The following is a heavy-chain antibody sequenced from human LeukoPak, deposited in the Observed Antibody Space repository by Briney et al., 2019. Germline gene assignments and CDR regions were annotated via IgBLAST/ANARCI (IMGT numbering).Heavy chain of an antibody. Sequence: SETLSLTCTVSGGSISSYYWSWIRQPPGKGLEWIGYIYYSGSTNYNPSLKSRVTISVDTSTNQFSLKLSSVTAADTAVYYCARGEFMVRGVIIAYYFDYWGQGTLVTVSS. D-gene: IGHD3-10*01. CDR2: IYYSGST. CDR1: GGSISSYY. J-gene: IGHJ4*02. CDR3: ARGEFMVRGVIIAYYFDY. V-gene: IGHV4-59*01.